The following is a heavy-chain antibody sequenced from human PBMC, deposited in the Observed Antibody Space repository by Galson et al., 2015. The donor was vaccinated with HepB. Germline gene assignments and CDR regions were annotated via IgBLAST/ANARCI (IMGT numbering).Heavy chain of an antibody. CDR2: ISWNSGSI. CDR1: GFTFDDYA. J-gene: IGHJ4*02. Sequence: SLRLSCAASGFTFDDYAMHWVRQAPGKGLEWVSGISWNSGSIGYADSVKGRFTISRDNAKNSLYLQMNSLRAEDTALYYCAKATQWLVRGGFVDYWGQGTLVTVSS. V-gene: IGHV3-9*01. CDR3: AKATQWLVRGGFVDY. D-gene: IGHD6-19*01.